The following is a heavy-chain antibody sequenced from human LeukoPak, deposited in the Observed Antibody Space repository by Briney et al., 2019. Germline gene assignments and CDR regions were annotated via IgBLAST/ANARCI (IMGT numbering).Heavy chain of an antibody. CDR1: GSTFSSYS. CDR2: ISSSSSYI. Sequence: PGGSLRLSCAASGSTFSSYSMDWVRQAPGKGLEWVSSISSSSSYIYYADSVKGRFTISRDNAKNSLYLQMNSLRAEDTAVYYCARDKGPYSNHLDYWGQGTLVTVSS. J-gene: IGHJ4*02. V-gene: IGHV3-21*01. D-gene: IGHD4-11*01. CDR3: ARDKGPYSNHLDY.